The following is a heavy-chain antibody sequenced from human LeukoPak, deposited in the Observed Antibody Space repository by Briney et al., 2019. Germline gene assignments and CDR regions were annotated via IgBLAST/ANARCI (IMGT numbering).Heavy chain of an antibody. V-gene: IGHV3-33*06. D-gene: IGHD5-18*01. CDR2: IWYDGSNK. Sequence: GRSLRLSCAASGFTFSSYGMHWVRQAPGKGLGWVAVIWYDGSNKYYADSVKGRFTISRDNSKNTLYLQMNSLRAEDTAVYYCAKDRGDTAYAFDIWGQGTMVTVSS. CDR1: GFTFSSYG. J-gene: IGHJ3*02. CDR3: AKDRGDTAYAFDI.